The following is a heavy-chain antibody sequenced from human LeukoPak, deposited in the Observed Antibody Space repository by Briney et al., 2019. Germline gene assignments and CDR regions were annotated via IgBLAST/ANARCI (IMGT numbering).Heavy chain of an antibody. J-gene: IGHJ4*02. CDR2: IWFDGTNK. CDR1: GFTFSNG. D-gene: IGHD3-22*01. V-gene: IGHV3-33*01. Sequence: GTSPRLSCAASGFTFSNGMHWVRQAPGKGLEWVAGIWFDGTNKSYGDSVKGRFTIPRDTSKNTVYLQMIGLRGEDSAVYYCAREGGGFCSGYDCPGFDYWGQGTLVSVSS. CDR3: AREGGGFCSGYDCPGFDY.